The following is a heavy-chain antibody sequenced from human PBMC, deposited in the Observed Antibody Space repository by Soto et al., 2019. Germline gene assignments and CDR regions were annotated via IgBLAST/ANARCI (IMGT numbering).Heavy chain of an antibody. Sequence: SVKVSCKASGGTFSSYTISWVRQAPGQGLEWMGRIIPILGIANYAQKFQGRVTITADKSTSTAYMELSSLRSEDTAVYYCARDSSWSPLALLRENWFDPWGQGTLVTVSS. CDR1: GGTFSSYT. V-gene: IGHV1-69*02. CDR2: IIPILGIA. CDR3: ARDSSWSPLALLRENWFDP. J-gene: IGHJ5*02. D-gene: IGHD6-6*01.